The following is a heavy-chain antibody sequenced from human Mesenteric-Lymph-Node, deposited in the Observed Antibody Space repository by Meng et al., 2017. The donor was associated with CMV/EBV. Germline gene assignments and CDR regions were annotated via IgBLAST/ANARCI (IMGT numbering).Heavy chain of an antibody. D-gene: IGHD3-3*01. Sequence: GGSLRLSCAASGFTFSNAWMNWVRQAPGKGLEWVGRIKSKTDGGTTDYAAPVKGRFTISRDNSKNTLYLQMNSLRAEDTAVYYCAKGVSIFGVLPECWGQGTRVTVSS. CDR1: GFTFSNAW. CDR2: IKSKTDGGTT. J-gene: IGHJ4*02. CDR3: AKGVSIFGVLPEC. V-gene: IGHV3-15*01.